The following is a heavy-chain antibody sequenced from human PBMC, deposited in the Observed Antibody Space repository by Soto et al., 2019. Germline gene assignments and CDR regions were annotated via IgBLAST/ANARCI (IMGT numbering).Heavy chain of an antibody. J-gene: IGHJ5*02. CDR1: GGSFSGYY. Sequence: SETLSLTCAVYGGSFSGYYWSWIRQPPGKGLEWIGEINHSGSTNYNPSLKSRVTISVDTSKNQFSLKLSSVTAADTAVYYCARGRYGYCDSRNWFDPWGQGTLVTVSS. D-gene: IGHD3-22*01. CDR2: INHSGST. V-gene: IGHV4-34*01. CDR3: ARGRYGYCDSRNWFDP.